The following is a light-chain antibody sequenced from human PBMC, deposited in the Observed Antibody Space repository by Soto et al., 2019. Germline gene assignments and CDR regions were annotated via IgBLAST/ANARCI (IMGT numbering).Light chain of an antibody. CDR2: GAS. J-gene: IGKJ5*01. CDR1: QSVSSNY. V-gene: IGKV3-20*01. Sequence: EIVLTQSPGTLSLSPGERATLSCRASQSVSSNYLAWFQQKSGQAPRLLIYGASRRATGIPDRFSGSGSGTDFTLTINKLEPEDFAVYYCQQYASSAITFGQGTRLE. CDR3: QQYASSAIT.